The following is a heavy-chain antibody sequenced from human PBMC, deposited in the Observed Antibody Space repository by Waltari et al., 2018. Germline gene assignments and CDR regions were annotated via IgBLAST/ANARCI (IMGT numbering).Heavy chain of an antibody. CDR3: ARANRMIYFDY. CDR1: GFTFSSYG. CDR2: ISDSGGTT. V-gene: IGHV3-23*01. J-gene: IGHJ4*02. D-gene: IGHD2-15*01. Sequence: EVQLLESGGGLVQPGGSLRLSCAASGFTFSSYGMSWVRQAPGKGLEWVSTISDSGGTTYYADSVKGRFTISRDNSKNTLYLQMSSLRAEDTAVYYCARANRMIYFDYWGQGTLVTVSS.